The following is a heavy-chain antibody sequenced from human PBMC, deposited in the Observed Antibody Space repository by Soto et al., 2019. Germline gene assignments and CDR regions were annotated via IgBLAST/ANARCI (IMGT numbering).Heavy chain of an antibody. D-gene: IGHD2-21*02. J-gene: IGHJ4*02. CDR2: SSSSGSTI. CDR1: GFTFSSYE. Sequence: EVQLVESGAGLVQPGGSLRLSCAASGFTFSSYEMNWVRHAPGKGLARVSYSSSSGSTIYYADSVKVRFTISRDNVKISLDWQMNSLRDEDTAVYYCVRDGWVVGCGVDCYSVFDYWGQGTLVTVSS. V-gene: IGHV3-48*03. CDR3: VRDGWVVGCGVDCYSVFDY.